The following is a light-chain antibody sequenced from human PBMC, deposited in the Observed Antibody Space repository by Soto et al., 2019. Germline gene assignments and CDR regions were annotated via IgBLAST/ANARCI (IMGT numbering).Light chain of an antibody. CDR1: QDSLSW. J-gene: IGKJ3*01. V-gene: IGKV1-12*01. CDR2: ASS. Sequence: DIQMTQSPSSVSASVGDTVTITCRATQDSLSWLAWYQQKPGEAPRLLIYASSNLQSGVPSRFSGSRSGTDFTLTISSRQPEDFATYYCQQANTFPITFGPGTRLHIK. CDR3: QQANTFPIT.